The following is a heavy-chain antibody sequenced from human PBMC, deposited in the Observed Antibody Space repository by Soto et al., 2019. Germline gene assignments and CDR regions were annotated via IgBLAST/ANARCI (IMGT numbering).Heavy chain of an antibody. D-gene: IGHD2-2*01. CDR1: GFTFSRHG. Sequence: PGGSLRLSWVASGFTFSRHGLSWVRQASGKGLEWVSAINPSGDSTVYADSVKGRFTISIANSTNTVYLHMNSLSVGDTAVYLCAKVGVSTAAVLDDWGQGALVTVSS. V-gene: IGHV3-23*01. CDR2: INPSGDST. J-gene: IGHJ4*02. CDR3: AKVGVSTAAVLDD.